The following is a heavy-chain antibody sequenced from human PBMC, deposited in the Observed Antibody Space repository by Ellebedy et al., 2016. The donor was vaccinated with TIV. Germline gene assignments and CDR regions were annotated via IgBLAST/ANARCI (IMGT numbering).Heavy chain of an antibody. CDR2: SYYSWST. Sequence: MPSETLSLTCTVSGDSSSSYNWSWIRLPPGPGLEWIGYSYYSWSTYYNPSLKSRVTISIDRYRSQFSLRLNSVTAADTAVYYCARVFSFSGRDCPASWGQGTLVAVSS. CDR1: GDSSSSYN. J-gene: IGHJ5*02. CDR3: ARVFSFSGRDCPAS. D-gene: IGHD1-1*01. V-gene: IGHV4-59*01.